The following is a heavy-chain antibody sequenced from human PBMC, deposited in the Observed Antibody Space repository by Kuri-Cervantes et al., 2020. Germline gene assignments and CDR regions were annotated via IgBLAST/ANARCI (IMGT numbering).Heavy chain of an antibody. J-gene: IGHJ3*02. V-gene: IGHV4-31*03. CDR2: IYYSGST. Sequence: SETLSLTCTVSGGSISSGGYYWSWIRQHPGKGLEWIGYIYYSGSTYYNPSLRSRVTISVDTSKNQFSLKLSSVTAADTAVYYCAKAGYSSGWYSKAFDIWGQGQWSPSPQ. CDR1: GGSISSGGYY. CDR3: AKAGYSSGWYSKAFDI. D-gene: IGHD6-19*01.